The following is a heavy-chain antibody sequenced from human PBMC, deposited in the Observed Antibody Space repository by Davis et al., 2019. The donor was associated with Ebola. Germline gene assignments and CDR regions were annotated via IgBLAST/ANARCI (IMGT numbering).Heavy chain of an antibody. CDR2: ISYDGSNK. D-gene: IGHD2-2*03. J-gene: IGHJ6*02. CDR1: GFTFSSYA. Sequence: GESLKISCAASGFTFSSYAMHWVRQAPGKGLEWVAVISYDGSNKYYADSVKGRFTISRDNSKNTLYLQMNSLRAEDTAVYYCARDRLDSLGYGMDVWGQGTTVTVSS. CDR3: ARDRLDSLGYGMDV. V-gene: IGHV3-30*04.